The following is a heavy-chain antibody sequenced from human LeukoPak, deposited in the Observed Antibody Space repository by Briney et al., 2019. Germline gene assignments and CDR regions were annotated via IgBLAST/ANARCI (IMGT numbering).Heavy chain of an antibody. CDR3: AREAFGELFSSFYYYYMDV. Sequence: SETLSLTCTVSGYSISSGYYWGWIRQPPGKGLEWIGSIYHSVSTYYNPSLKSRVTISVDTSKNQFSLKLSSVTAADTAVYYCAREAFGELFSSFYYYYMDVWGKGTTVTISS. V-gene: IGHV4-38-2*02. D-gene: IGHD3-10*01. CDR1: GYSISSGYY. CDR2: IYHSVST. J-gene: IGHJ6*03.